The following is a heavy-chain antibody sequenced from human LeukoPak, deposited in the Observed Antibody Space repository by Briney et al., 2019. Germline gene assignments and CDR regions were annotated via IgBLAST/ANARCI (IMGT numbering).Heavy chain of an antibody. V-gene: IGHV3-23*01. Sequence: GGSLRLSCAASGFTFSSYTMNWVRQAPGKGLEWVSSISGSSRHKYYADSVKGRFTISRDNSKNTLYLQMNSLRAEDTAVYYCAKQFGLYYYYGMDVWGQGTTVTVSS. J-gene: IGHJ6*02. CDR2: ISGSSRHK. CDR1: GFTFSSYT. CDR3: AKQFGLYYYYGMDV. D-gene: IGHD3-16*01.